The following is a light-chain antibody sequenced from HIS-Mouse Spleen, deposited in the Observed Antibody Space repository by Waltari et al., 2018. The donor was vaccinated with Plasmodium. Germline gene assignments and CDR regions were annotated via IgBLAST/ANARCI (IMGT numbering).Light chain of an antibody. Sequence: SYELTQPPSVSVSPGQTARITCSGDALPKKYAYWYQQKSGQAPVLVSYEEGKRPSGMPERFSGSSSGTMATLTISGAQVEDEADYYCYSTDSSGNHRVFGGGTKLTVL. CDR1: ALPKKY. CDR3: YSTDSSGNHRV. V-gene: IGLV3-10*01. J-gene: IGLJ3*02. CDR2: EEG.